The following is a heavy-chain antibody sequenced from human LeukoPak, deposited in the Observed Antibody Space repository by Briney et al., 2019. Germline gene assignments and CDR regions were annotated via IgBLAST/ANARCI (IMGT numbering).Heavy chain of an antibody. CDR3: ARHGGRNDDLIEVFVSHYFDY. CDR2: ISSSGSTI. J-gene: IGHJ4*02. D-gene: IGHD1-1*01. CDR1: GFTFSSYE. V-gene: IGHV3-48*03. Sequence: PGGSLRLSCAASGFTFSSYEMNWVRQAPGKGLEWVSYISSSGSTIYYADSVKGRFTISRDNAKNSLYLQMNSLRAEDTAVYYCARHGGRNDDLIEVFVSHYFDYWGQGTLVTVSS.